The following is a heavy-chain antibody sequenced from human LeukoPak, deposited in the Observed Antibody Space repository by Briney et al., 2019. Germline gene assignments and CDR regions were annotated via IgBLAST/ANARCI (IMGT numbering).Heavy chain of an antibody. J-gene: IGHJ4*02. CDR1: GFTFSSYA. CDR3: ARDRGSSYLVDY. CDR2: ISYDGSNK. D-gene: IGHD6-6*01. V-gene: IGHV3-30-3*01. Sequence: PGGSLRLSCAASGFTFSSYAMHWVRQAPGKGLEWVAVISYDGSNKYYADSVKGRFTISRDNSKNTLYLQMNSLRAEDTAVYYCARDRGSSYLVDYWGQGALVTVSS.